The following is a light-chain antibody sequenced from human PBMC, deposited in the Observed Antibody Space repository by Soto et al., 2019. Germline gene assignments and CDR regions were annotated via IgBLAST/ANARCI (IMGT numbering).Light chain of an antibody. Sequence: QSVLTQPPSASGTPGQRVTISCSGASSNIGSNAVNWYQQLPGTAPQLLIYTNNERPSGVPDRFSGSKSGTSASLAITGLQSEDEADYHCAAWDDSLNALVFGEGTKLTVL. CDR2: TNN. V-gene: IGLV1-44*01. CDR3: AAWDDSLNALV. CDR1: SSNIGSNA. J-gene: IGLJ3*02.